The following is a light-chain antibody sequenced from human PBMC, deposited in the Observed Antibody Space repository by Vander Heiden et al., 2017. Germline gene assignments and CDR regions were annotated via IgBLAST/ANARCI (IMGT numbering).Light chain of an antibody. Sequence: QLVLTPSPPASPSLGPSVKPTCTLSSWHSSYAIALHQQQPEKGPRYLMKLNSDGSHSKGDGIPDRVSGSSSGAERYLTISSRQSEDEADYYCQTWGTGIHVVFGGGTKLTGL. CDR1: SWHSSYA. CDR3: QTWGTGIHVV. V-gene: IGLV4-69*01. CDR2: LNSDGSH. J-gene: IGLJ2*01.